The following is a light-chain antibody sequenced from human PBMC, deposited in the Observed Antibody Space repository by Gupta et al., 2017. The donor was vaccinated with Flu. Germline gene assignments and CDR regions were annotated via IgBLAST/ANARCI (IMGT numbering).Light chain of an antibody. CDR1: QNIGNY. CDR2: SAS. V-gene: IGKV1-39*01. CDR3: QQGDGTPPT. Sequence: DIQMTQSPSSLSASVGDRVTITCRPSQNIGNYLNWYQQKPGKAPNLLISSASNLQRGVLSRFSGSGSGTEFTLTISRLQLEDFATYSCQQGDGTPPTFGQGTKLEIK. J-gene: IGKJ2*01.